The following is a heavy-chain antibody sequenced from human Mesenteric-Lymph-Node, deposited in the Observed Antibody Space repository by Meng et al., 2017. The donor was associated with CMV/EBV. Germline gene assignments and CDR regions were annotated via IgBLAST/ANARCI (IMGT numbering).Heavy chain of an antibody. J-gene: IGHJ4*02. CDR3: ARSLQEPVFGVDIQLFYFDY. CDR1: GFTFSNSA. V-gene: IGHV3-23*01. Sequence: GESLKISCAASGFTFSNSAMSWVRQAPGKGLEWVSSISGTGGSTFYTDSVRGRFTISRDNSKNTLYLEMNSLRAEDTAVYYCARSLQEPVFGVDIQLFYFDYWGQGILVTVSS. D-gene: IGHD3-3*01. CDR2: ISGTGGST.